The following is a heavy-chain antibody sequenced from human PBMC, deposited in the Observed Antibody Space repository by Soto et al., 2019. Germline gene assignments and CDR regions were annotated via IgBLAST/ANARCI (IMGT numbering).Heavy chain of an antibody. Sequence: QVQLVQSGAEVKKPGASVKVSCKASGYTFTNYDINWVRQATGQGLEWMGWMNPKSGNTGYAQHFQGRLTMTRSTAISTAYMELSSLRSEDTAVYYCVRVYGEIDYWCQGTLVTVSS. D-gene: IGHD4-17*01. J-gene: IGHJ4*02. CDR1: GYTFTNYD. CDR2: MNPKSGNT. CDR3: VRVYGEIDY. V-gene: IGHV1-8*01.